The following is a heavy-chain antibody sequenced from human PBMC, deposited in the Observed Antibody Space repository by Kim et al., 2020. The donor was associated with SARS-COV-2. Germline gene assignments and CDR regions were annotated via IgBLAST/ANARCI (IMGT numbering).Heavy chain of an antibody. Sequence: SQTLSLTCDISGDSVSSNSAAWNWIRQSPSRGLEWLGRTYYRSKWYTYYALSVKGRITINPDTSKNQFSLQLNSVTPEDTAVYYCARDRQRAGTGVDYWGQRALVTVSS. D-gene: IGHD6-19*01. J-gene: IGHJ4*02. CDR1: GDSVSSNSAA. CDR3: ARDRQRAGTGVDY. CDR2: TYYRSKWYT. V-gene: IGHV6-1*01.